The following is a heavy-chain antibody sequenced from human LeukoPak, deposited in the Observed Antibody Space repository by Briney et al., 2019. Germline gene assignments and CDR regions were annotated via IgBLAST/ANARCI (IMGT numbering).Heavy chain of an antibody. J-gene: IGHJ4*02. D-gene: IGHD5-24*01. V-gene: IGHV3-53*01. Sequence: GGSLRLSCAASGFSVRSKYMSCVRQAPGRGLEWVSVLQSVGNTFYADSVKGRFSSSRDRSKNTVYLQMDSVRAEDTAVYYCARDAEGEEQMATTYFDLWGKGTLVIVSS. CDR3: ARDAEGEEQMATTYFDL. CDR1: GFSVRSKY. CDR2: LQSVGNT.